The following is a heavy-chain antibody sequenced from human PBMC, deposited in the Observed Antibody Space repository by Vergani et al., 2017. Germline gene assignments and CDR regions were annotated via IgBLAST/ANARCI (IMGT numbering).Heavy chain of an antibody. CDR1: GGTFSSYA. CDR2: IISIFGTA. V-gene: IGHV1-69*01. Sequence: QVQLVQSGAEVKKPGSSVKVSCKASGGTFSSYAISWVRQAPGQGLEWMGGIISIFGTANYAQKFPGRVTITADESTSTAYMELSSLRSADTAVYYCARGRLVTXVTTGGYYYYYMDVWGKGTTVTVSS. D-gene: IGHD4-17*01. J-gene: IGHJ6*03. CDR3: ARGRLVTXVTTGGYYYYYMDV.